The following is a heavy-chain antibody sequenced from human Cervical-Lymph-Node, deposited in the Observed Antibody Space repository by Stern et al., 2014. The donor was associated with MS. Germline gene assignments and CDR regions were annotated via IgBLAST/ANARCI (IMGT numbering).Heavy chain of an antibody. CDR2: IRLVKSRV. Sequence: VQLVQSGAEVKMPGESLKISCRGSGYIFANYWIAWVRQKPGKGLEWMGIIRLVKSRVTYSPSFQGQVAISVDRSISPAYRQWTSLKDSDTAIYYCARHNCYDAWGRGTLVTVSS. CDR3: ARHNCYDA. D-gene: IGHD2-15*01. J-gene: IGHJ5*02. CDR1: GYIFANYW. V-gene: IGHV5-51*01.